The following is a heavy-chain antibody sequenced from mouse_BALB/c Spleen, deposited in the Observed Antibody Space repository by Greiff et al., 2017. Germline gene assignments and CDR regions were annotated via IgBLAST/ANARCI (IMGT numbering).Heavy chain of an antibody. J-gene: IGHJ3*01. V-gene: IGHV14-4*02. Sequence: VQLQQSGAELVRSGASVKLSCTASGFNIKDSYMHWVKQRPEQGLEWIGWIDPENGDTEYAPKFQGKATMTADTSSNTAYLQLSSLTSEDTAVYYCNFITTVGFAYWGQGTLVTVSA. CDR3: NFITTVGFAY. CDR2: IDPENGDT. D-gene: IGHD1-1*01. CDR1: GFNIKDSY.